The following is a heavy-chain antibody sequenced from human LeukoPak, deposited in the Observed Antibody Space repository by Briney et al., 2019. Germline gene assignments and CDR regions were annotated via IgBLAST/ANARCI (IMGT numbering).Heavy chain of an antibody. J-gene: IGHJ4*02. CDR1: GFIFNNYG. V-gene: IGHV3-30*03. CDR2: ISYDGSNK. CDR3: ARHKATQYYYDSSGYPLDY. D-gene: IGHD3-22*01. Sequence: GGSLRLSCAASGFIFNNYGMQWVRQAPGKGLEWVAVISYDGSNKYYVDSVKGRFTISRDNSKNTLYLQMNSLRAEDTAVYYCARHKATQYYYDSSGYPLDYWGQGTLVTVSS.